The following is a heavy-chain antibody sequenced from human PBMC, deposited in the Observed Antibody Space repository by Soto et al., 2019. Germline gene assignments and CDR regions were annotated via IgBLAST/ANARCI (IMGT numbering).Heavy chain of an antibody. D-gene: IGHD6-6*01. CDR2: INHSGST. J-gene: IGHJ4*02. CDR1: GGSFSGYY. CDR3: ARGAWLVYYFET. Sequence: SETLSLTCAVYGGSFSGYYWSWIRQPPGKGLEWIGEINHSGSTNYNPSLKSRVTISVDTSKNQFSLKLSSVTAADTAVYYCARGAWLVYYFETWGQGTRVTVSS. V-gene: IGHV4-34*01.